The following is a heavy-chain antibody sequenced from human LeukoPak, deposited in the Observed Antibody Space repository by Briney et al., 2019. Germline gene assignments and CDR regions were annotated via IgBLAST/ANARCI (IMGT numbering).Heavy chain of an antibody. J-gene: IGHJ4*02. CDR2: INHSGST. CDR1: GGSIRSYY. Sequence: SETLSLTCSVPGGSIRSYYWSWIRQPPGKGLEWIGEINHSGSTNYNPSLKSRVTISVDTSKNQFSLKLSSVTAADTAVYYCARAGLNGDVDYWGQGTLVTVSS. V-gene: IGHV4-34*01. CDR3: ARAGLNGDVDY. D-gene: IGHD4-17*01.